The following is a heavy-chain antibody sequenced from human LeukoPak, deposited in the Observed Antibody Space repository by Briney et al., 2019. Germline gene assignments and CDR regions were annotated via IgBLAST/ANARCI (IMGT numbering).Heavy chain of an antibody. D-gene: IGHD6-19*01. CDR2: ISCYNGDT. J-gene: IGHJ5*02. Sequence: ASVKVSCKASGYTFNKYGISWVRQAPGQGLEWRGWISCYNGDTNYAQKLQGRVTLSKDTPTATVYMELRSLRSDDMAVYYCARDPSNTSGWKTWFDTWGQGTPVTVSS. CDR3: ARDPSNTSGWKTWFDT. V-gene: IGHV1-18*03. CDR1: GYTFNKYG.